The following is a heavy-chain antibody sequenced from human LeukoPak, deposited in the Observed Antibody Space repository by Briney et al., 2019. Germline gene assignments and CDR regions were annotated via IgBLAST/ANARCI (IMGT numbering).Heavy chain of an antibody. CDR1: GFTFSVYE. Sequence: GGSLRLSCAASGFTFSVYEMNWVRQAPGKGLEWVANVNQVGNEKYYVDSVKGRFAISKDNAKNSLYLQMNSLRAEDTAVYYCAIDTSAEKGQQLANWGQGTLVTVSS. D-gene: IGHD6-13*01. CDR2: VNQVGNEK. V-gene: IGHV3-7*01. J-gene: IGHJ4*02. CDR3: AIDTSAEKGQQLAN.